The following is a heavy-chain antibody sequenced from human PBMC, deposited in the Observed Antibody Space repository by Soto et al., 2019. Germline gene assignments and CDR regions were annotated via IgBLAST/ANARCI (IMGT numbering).Heavy chain of an antibody. Sequence: SERLAHGCTVSSGSISRWCYSGTWLPQHPGKGLEWIGYIYYSGSTYYNPSLKSRVTISVDTSKNQFSLKLSSVTAADTAVYYCAREWSRRWYKEGGYYYGMDGWGQGTTVTVSS. CDR1: SGSISRWCYS. J-gene: IGHJ6*02. D-gene: IGHD6-13*01. CDR3: AREWSRRWYKEGGYYYGMDG. V-gene: IGHV4-31*03. CDR2: IYYSGST.